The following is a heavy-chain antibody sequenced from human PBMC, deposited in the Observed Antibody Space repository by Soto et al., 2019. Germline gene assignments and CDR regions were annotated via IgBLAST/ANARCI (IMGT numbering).Heavy chain of an antibody. CDR1: GGSISSSNW. V-gene: IGHV4-4*02. Sequence: QVQLQESGPGLVKPSGTLSLTCAISGGSISSSNWWSWVRQPPGKGLEWIGEIYHSGSTNYNPSLKSRVTISVDKSKNQFSLKLSSVTAADTAVYYCARDAAGIALAPRGSYFGYWGQGTLVTVSS. CDR2: IYHSGST. CDR3: ARDAAGIALAPRGSYFGY. J-gene: IGHJ4*02. D-gene: IGHD6-19*01.